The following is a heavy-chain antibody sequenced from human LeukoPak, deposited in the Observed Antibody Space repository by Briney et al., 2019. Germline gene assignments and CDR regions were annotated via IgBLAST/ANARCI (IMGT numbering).Heavy chain of an antibody. CDR3: ARANSGWSNAFDI. CDR2: IYSGGST. D-gene: IGHD6-19*01. J-gene: IGHJ3*02. CDR1: GFTFSSYA. V-gene: IGHV3-53*01. Sequence: GGSLRLSCAASGFTFSSYAMSWVRQAPGKGLEWVSVIYSGGSTNYADSVKGRFTISRDNSKNTLYLQMNSLRAEDTAVYYCARANSGWSNAFDIWGQGTMVTVSS.